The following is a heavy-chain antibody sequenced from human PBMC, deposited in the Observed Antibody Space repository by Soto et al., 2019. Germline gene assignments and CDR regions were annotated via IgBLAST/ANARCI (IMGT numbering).Heavy chain of an antibody. Sequence: QVQLVQSGAEVKKPGASVKVSCKASGYTFTSYGISWVRQAPGQGREWMGWSSAYKGNTNYAQKRQGRVTMTTDKTTSTAYMELRSLRSDDTAVYYCARDGALGENYYYYGMDGWGQGTTVTVSS. CDR3: ARDGALGENYYYYGMDG. V-gene: IGHV1-18*01. CDR2: SSAYKGNT. J-gene: IGHJ6*02. CDR1: GYTFTSYG. D-gene: IGHD3-16*01.